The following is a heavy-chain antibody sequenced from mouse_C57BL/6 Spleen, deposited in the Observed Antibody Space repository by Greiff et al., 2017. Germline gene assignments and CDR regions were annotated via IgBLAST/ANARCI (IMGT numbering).Heavy chain of an antibody. D-gene: IGHD2-1*01. CDR1: GFTFSSYG. Sequence: EVKLMESGGDLVKPGGSLKLSCAASGFTFSSYGMSWVRQTPDKRLEWVATISSGGSYTYYPDSVKGRFTISRDNAKNTLYLQMSSLKSEDTAMYYCASLIYYGNYDYFDYWGQGTTLTVSS. CDR3: ASLIYYGNYDYFDY. J-gene: IGHJ2*01. V-gene: IGHV5-6*01. CDR2: ISSGGSYT.